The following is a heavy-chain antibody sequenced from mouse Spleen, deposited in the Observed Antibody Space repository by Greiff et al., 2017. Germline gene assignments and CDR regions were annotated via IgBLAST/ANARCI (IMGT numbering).Heavy chain of an antibody. J-gene: IGHJ4*01. D-gene: IGHD2-4*01. Sequence: EVQLVESGGGLVKPGGSLKLSCAASGFTFSSYAMSWVRQTPEKRLEWVATISSGGSYTYYPDSVKGRFTISRDNAKNTLYLQMSSLRSEDTAMYYCARTDYDADAMDYWGQGTSVTVSS. CDR3: ARTDYDADAMDY. CDR2: ISSGGSYT. CDR1: GFTFSSYA. V-gene: IGHV5-9-3*01.